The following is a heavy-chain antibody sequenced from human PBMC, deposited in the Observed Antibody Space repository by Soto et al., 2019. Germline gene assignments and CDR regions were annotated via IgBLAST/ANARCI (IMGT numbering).Heavy chain of an antibody. CDR3: ARPYGSGSYYNGNYYYGMDV. CDR2: IIPIFGTA. J-gene: IGHJ6*02. D-gene: IGHD3-10*01. Sequence: SVKVSCKASGGTFSSYAISWVRQAPGQGLEWMGGIIPIFGTANYAQKFQGRVTITADKSTSTAYMELSSLRSEDTAVYYCARPYGSGSYYNGNYYYGMDVWGQGTTVTVSS. CDR1: GGTFSSYA. V-gene: IGHV1-69*06.